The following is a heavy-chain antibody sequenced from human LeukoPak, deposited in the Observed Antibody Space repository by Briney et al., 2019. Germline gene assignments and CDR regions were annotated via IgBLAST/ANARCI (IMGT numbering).Heavy chain of an antibody. D-gene: IGHD3-9*01. CDR2: IDNSGDT. Sequence: PSETLSLTCTASGGSLSGYYWSWIRQPPGKALEWIAYIDNSGDTNSNPSLRSRVTISIDMSKNQFSLRLNSVTAADTASYYCARHPPGLRYFDPWGQGTLVTVSS. J-gene: IGHJ5*02. CDR3: ARHPPGLRYFDP. CDR1: GGSLSGYY. V-gene: IGHV4-59*08.